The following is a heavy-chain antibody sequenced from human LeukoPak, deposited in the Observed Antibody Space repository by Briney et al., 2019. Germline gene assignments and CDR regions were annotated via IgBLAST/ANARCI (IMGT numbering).Heavy chain of an antibody. J-gene: IGHJ4*02. CDR2: ISSSSSTI. D-gene: IGHD5-12*01. Sequence: GGSLRLXCAASGFTFSSYSMNWVRQAPGKGLEWVSYISSSSSTIYYADSVKGRFTISRDNAKNSLYLQMNSLRAEDTAVYYCARDPYSGYDLQAFDYWGQGTLVTVSS. CDR3: ARDPYSGYDLQAFDY. CDR1: GFTFSSYS. V-gene: IGHV3-48*01.